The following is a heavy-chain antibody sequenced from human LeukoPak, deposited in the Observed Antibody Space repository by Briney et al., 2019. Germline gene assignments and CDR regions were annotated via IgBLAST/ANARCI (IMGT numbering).Heavy chain of an antibody. CDR2: INPNSGDT. CDR3: ARDSFGVWSFDI. J-gene: IGHJ3*02. Sequence: GASVKVSCKASGYTFTGCYMHWVRQAPGQGLEWMGRINPNSGDTNYAQKFQGRVTMTRDTSISTAYMELSRPRSDDTAVYYCARDSFGVWSFDIWGQGTMATVSS. V-gene: IGHV1-2*06. D-gene: IGHD6-19*01. CDR1: GYTFTGCY.